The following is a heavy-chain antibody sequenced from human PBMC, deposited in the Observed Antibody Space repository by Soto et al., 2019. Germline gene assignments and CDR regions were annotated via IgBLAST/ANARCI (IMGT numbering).Heavy chain of an antibody. D-gene: IGHD3-22*01. J-gene: IGHJ4*02. CDR3: ASEDYDSSGFDY. CDR2: IYYSGST. V-gene: IGHV4-31*03. CDR1: GGSISSGGYY. Sequence: PSETLSLTCTVSGGSISSGGYYWSWIRQHPGKGLEWIGYIYYSGSTYYNPSLKSRVTISVDTSKNQFSLKLSSVTAADTAVYYCASEDYDSSGFDYWGQGTLVTVSS.